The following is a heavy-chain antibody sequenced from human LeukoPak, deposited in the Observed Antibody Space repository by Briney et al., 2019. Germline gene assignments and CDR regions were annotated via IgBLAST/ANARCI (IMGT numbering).Heavy chain of an antibody. CDR2: ISYDGSNK. Sequence: GRSLRLSCAASGFTFSSYGMHWVRQAPGKGVEWVAGISYDGSNKYYADSVKGRFNISRDNSKNTLYLQMNSLRAEDTAVYYCAKASDYGGNSGASFDAFDIWGQGTMVTVSS. CDR3: AKASDYGGNSGASFDAFDI. D-gene: IGHD4-23*01. V-gene: IGHV3-30*18. J-gene: IGHJ3*02. CDR1: GFTFSSYG.